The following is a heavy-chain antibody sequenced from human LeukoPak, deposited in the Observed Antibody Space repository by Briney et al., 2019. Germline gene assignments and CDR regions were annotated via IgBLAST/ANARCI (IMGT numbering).Heavy chain of an antibody. D-gene: IGHD2-21*02. CDR3: AKDYCGGDCYSGWYFDL. J-gene: IGHJ2*01. CDR2: ISYNSDTI. Sequence: GRSLRPSCAASGFTFDDYAMHWVRQAPGKGLEWVSGISYNSDTIAYADSVKGRFTISRDDAKNSLYLQMNSLRAEDTALYYCAKDYCGGDCYSGWYFDLWGRGTLVTVSS. V-gene: IGHV3-9*01. CDR1: GFTFDDYA.